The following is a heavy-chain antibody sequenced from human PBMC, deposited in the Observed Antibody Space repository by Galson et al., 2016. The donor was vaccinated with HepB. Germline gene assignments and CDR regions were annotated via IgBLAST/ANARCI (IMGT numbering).Heavy chain of an antibody. V-gene: IGHV3-30*18. CDR1: GFTFSIYG. J-gene: IGHJ5*01. D-gene: IGHD1-20*01. CDR3: AKDREITSWTSWLDS. Sequence: SLRLSCAASGFTFSIYGMHWVRQAPGKGLESVAVLSYDGRHPYYADSVKGRFTISRDNSKNLLYLQMDSLRADDTAMYYCAKDREITSWTSWLDSWGRGTLVSVSS. CDR2: LSYDGRHP.